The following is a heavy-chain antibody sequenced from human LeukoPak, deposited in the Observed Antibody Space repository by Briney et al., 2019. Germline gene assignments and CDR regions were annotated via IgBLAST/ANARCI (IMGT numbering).Heavy chain of an antibody. D-gene: IGHD1-26*01. Sequence: ASETLSLTCSVSDGSINSYYWNWIRRPPGKGLEWIGYIYYNGNTNYSPSLKSRVTMSVDTSKNLISLKVSSVTAADTAVYYCARGRSNYYGMDVWGQGTTVTVSS. CDR3: ARGRSNYYGMDV. J-gene: IGHJ6*02. V-gene: IGHV4-59*01. CDR2: IYYNGNT. CDR1: DGSINSYY.